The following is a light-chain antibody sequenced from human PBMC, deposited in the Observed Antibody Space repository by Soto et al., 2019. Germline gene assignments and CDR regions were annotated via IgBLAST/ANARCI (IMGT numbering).Light chain of an antibody. V-gene: IGKV1-39*01. CDR1: QNITRY. CDR3: LQSHSMFLT. Sequence: DILMTQSPSSLSASVGDRVTITCRASQNITRYLSWYQQKPGKAPNLLIYDVVTLQSGVPSRFSGSGSGTDFTLTIRGRQREDFATYPCLQSHSMFLTFGGGTKVEIK. CDR2: DVV. J-gene: IGKJ4*01.